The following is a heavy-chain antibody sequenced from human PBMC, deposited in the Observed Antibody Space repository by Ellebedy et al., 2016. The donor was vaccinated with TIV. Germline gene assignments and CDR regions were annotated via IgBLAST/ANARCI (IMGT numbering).Heavy chain of an antibody. CDR3: AREPMVRGVIRRGYAMDV. J-gene: IGHJ6*02. CDR1: GFTFSSYG. Sequence: GESLKISXAASGFTFSSYGMHWVRQAPGKGLEWVAVIWYDGSNNYYADSVKGRFTISRDNSKNTLYLQMNSLRAEDTAVYYCAREPMVRGVIRRGYAMDVWGQGTTVTVSS. V-gene: IGHV3-33*01. CDR2: IWYDGSNN. D-gene: IGHD3-10*01.